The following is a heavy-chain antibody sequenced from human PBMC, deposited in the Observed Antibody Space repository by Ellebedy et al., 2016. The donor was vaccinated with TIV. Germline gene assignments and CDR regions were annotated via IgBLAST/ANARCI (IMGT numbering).Heavy chain of an antibody. CDR2: AYHLGNT. J-gene: IGHJ4*02. V-gene: IGHV4-31*03. CDR3: ANGGSLSYGIFDY. Sequence: SETLSLTXTISGASISDVGSYWSWIRQLPGKGLEWIGYAYHLGNTYYTPSLKSRVAISVDSSKNQFSLRLNSVTAADTGVYYCANGGSLSYGIFDYWGQGNLVTVSS. D-gene: IGHD3-16*01. CDR1: GASISDVGSY.